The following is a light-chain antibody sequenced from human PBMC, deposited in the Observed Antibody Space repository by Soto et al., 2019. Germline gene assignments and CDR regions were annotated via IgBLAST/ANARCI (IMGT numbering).Light chain of an antibody. CDR3: CPFAGSYTSWV. CDR1: NSDVGGYDY. V-gene: IGLV2-11*01. Sequence: QSALTQPRSVSGSPGQSVTISCTGTNSDVGGYDYVSWYQQHPGKAPKLIIYDVNKRPSGVPDRFSGSKSGNTASLTISVLPAEDEADYYCCPFAGSYTSWVFGGGTKVTVL. J-gene: IGLJ3*02. CDR2: DVN.